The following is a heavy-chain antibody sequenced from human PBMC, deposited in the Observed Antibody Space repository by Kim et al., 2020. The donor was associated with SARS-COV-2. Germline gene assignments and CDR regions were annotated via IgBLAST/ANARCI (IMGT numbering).Heavy chain of an antibody. Sequence: GGSLRLSCTASGFTFGDYAMSWVRQAPGKGLEWVGFIRSKAYGGKTEYAASVKGRFTISSDDSKSIAYLQMNSLKTEDTDVYYCTREKGDYGVPFDYWGQGTLVTVSS. D-gene: IGHD4-17*01. CDR3: TREKGDYGVPFDY. J-gene: IGHJ4*02. CDR2: IRSKAYGGKT. CDR1: GFTFGDYA. V-gene: IGHV3-49*04.